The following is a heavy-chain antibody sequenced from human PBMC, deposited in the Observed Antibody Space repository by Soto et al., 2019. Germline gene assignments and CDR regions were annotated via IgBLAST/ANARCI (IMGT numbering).Heavy chain of an antibody. CDR1: GFTFSSYA. CDR2: ISGSGGST. V-gene: IGHV3-23*01. CDR3: AKIGGEQLVLAFDI. Sequence: ESLKISCAASGFTFSSYAMSWVRQAPGKGLEWVPAISGSGGSTYYADSVKGRFTISRDNSKNTLYLQMNSLRAEDTAVYYCAKIGGEQLVLAFDIWGQGTMVTVSS. D-gene: IGHD6-6*01. J-gene: IGHJ3*02.